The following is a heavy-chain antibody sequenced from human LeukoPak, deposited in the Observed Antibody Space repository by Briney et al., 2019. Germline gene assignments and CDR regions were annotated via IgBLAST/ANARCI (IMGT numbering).Heavy chain of an antibody. V-gene: IGHV3-23*01. CDR1: GFTFSNYG. Sequence: GGTLRLSCAASGFTFSNYGMTWVRQAPGRGLEWVSGISNGGTNTYYTDSVKGRFTISRDNSRNTLYLQMNSLRADDTARYYCAKDFVYGSRFPRPLDYWGQGTLVTVSS. CDR3: AKDFVYGSRFPRPLDY. CDR2: ISNGGTNT. D-gene: IGHD3-3*01. J-gene: IGHJ4*02.